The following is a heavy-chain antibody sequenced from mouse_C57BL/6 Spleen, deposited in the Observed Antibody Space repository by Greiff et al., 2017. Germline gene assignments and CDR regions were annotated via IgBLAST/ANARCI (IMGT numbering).Heavy chain of an antibody. V-gene: IGHV5-4*01. Sequence: EVKLVESGGGLVKPGGPLKLSCAASGFTFSSYAMSWVRQTPEKRLEWVATISDGGSYTYYPDNVKGRFTISRDNAKNNLYLQMSHLKSEDTAMYYCARDQGDDYDSWFAYWGQGTLVTVSA. CDR3: ARDQGDDYDSWFAY. D-gene: IGHD2-4*01. CDR2: ISDGGSYT. CDR1: GFTFSSYA. J-gene: IGHJ3*01.